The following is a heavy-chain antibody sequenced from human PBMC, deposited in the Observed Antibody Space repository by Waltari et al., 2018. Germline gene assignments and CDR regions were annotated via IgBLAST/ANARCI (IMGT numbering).Heavy chain of an antibody. D-gene: IGHD6-13*01. J-gene: IGHJ4*02. CDR1: VFLFNSYE. V-gene: IGHV3-48*03. Sequence: EVQLVESGGTLVQPGGVVRVSCAASVFLFNSYEMIWVRQAPGKGLEWVSYISGTGSAIYYGDSVKGRFTVSRDNTKNSVFLQMNSLRAEDTAVYYCARETKLADWGQGTLVTVSS. CDR3: ARETKLAD. CDR2: ISGTGSAI.